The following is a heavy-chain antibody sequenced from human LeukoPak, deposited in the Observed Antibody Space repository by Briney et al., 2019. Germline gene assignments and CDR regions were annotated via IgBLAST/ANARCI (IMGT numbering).Heavy chain of an antibody. CDR1: GFTFSSYA. Sequence: GGSLRLSCAASGFTFSSYAMHWVRQAPGQGLEYVSASSSNGGSTYYANSVKGRFTISRDNSKNTLYLQMGSLRAEDMAVYYCARAVLAARRASYYFDYWGQGTLVTVSS. V-gene: IGHV3-64*01. D-gene: IGHD6-6*01. J-gene: IGHJ4*02. CDR3: ARAVLAARRASYYFDY. CDR2: SSSNGGST.